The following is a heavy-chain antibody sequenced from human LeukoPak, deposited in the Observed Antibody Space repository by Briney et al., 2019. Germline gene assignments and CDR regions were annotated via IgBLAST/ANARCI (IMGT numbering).Heavy chain of an antibody. CDR2: INPSGGST. V-gene: IGHV1-46*01. CDR3: ARDERGGSYLTAYDY. CDR1: GYTFTSYY. Sequence: ASVKVSCKASGYTFTSYYMHWVRQAPGQGLEWMGIINPSGGSTSYAQKFQGRVTMTRDTPTSTVYMELSSLRSEDTAVYYCARDERGGSYLTAYDYWGQGTLVTVSS. D-gene: IGHD1-26*01. J-gene: IGHJ4*02.